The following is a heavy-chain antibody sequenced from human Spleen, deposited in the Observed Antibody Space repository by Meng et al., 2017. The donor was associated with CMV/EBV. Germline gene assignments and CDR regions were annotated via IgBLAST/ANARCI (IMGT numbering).Heavy chain of an antibody. CDR3: ARDSALFDY. CDR2: IRAYNGDT. Sequence: VKVSCKASGYTFSSYGITWVRQAPGQGLEWMGWIRAYNGDTNYAQKFQGRVTMTTDTSTNTAYMELKSLRSDDSAVYYCARDSALFDYWGQGTLVTVSS. J-gene: IGHJ4*02. CDR1: GYTFSSYG. V-gene: IGHV1-18*01.